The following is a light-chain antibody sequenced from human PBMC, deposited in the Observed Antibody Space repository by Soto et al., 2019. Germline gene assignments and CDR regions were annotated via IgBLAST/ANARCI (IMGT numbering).Light chain of an antibody. V-gene: IGKV3-15*01. CDR2: GAS. J-gene: IGKJ1*01. CDR3: QQYNNWPRT. CDR1: QSVSSN. Sequence: EIVMTQSPATLSVSPGERATLSCRASQSVSSNLAWYQQKPGQAPRLLIYGASTRATGIPARFSGSGSGTQFPLPISSLQSEDFAVYYCQQYNNWPRTFGHGTKVEIK.